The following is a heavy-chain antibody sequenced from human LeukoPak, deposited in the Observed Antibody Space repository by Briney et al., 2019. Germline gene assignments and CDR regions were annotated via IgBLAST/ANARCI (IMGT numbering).Heavy chain of an antibody. V-gene: IGHV3-7*04. CDR2: IKQDGSEK. CDR1: GFTFSSHW. D-gene: IGHD4-23*01. Sequence: GGSLRLSCAASGFTFSSHWMTWVRQGPGKGLEWVANIKQDGSEKHYVDSVKGRFTISRDNAKNSLYLQMNSLRAEDTAVYYCARGRDYGGDRGYFDYWGQGTLVTVSS. J-gene: IGHJ4*02. CDR3: ARGRDYGGDRGYFDY.